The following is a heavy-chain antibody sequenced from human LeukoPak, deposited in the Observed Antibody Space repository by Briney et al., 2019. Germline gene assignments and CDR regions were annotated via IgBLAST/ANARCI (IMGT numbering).Heavy chain of an antibody. J-gene: IGHJ4*02. CDR1: GGSISSYY. D-gene: IGHD5-18*01. CDR3: ARADVDTAMARHFDY. Sequence: SETLSLTCTVSGGSISSYYWSWIRQPPGKGLGWIGYIYYSGSTNYNPSLKSRVTISVDTSKNQFSLKLSSVTAADTAVYYCARADVDTAMARHFDYWGQGTLVTVSS. CDR2: IYYSGST. V-gene: IGHV4-59*01.